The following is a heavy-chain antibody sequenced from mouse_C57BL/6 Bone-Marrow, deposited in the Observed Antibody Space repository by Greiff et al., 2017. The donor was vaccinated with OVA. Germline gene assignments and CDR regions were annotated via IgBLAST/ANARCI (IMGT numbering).Heavy chain of an antibody. CDR1: GYSFTDYN. CDR2: INPNYGTT. D-gene: IGHD1-1*01. V-gene: IGHV1-39*01. CDR3: AKTTVVATRYWYFDV. Sequence: VQLQQSGPELVKPGASVKISCKASGYSFTDYNMNWVKQSNGTSLEWIGVINPNYGTTSYNQKFKGKATLTVDQSSSTAYMQLNSLTSEDSAVYYCAKTTVVATRYWYFDVWGTGTTVTVSS. J-gene: IGHJ1*03.